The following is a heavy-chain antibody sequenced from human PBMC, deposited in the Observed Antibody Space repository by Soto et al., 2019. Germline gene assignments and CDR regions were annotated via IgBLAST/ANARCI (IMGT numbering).Heavy chain of an antibody. J-gene: IGHJ6*02. CDR2: IIPMFGQA. CDR1: GGIFSTYR. CDR3: ARDRLPNYGDWHYGVDV. V-gene: IGHV1-69*12. D-gene: IGHD4-17*01. Sequence: QVQLVQSGAEVKKPGSSVKVSCKASGGIFSTYRISWVRQAPGQGLEWMGGIIPMFGQAKDAQKFQGRVTITADESTSTAYMELSSLRSEDTAVYYCARDRLPNYGDWHYGVDVWGQGTTVTVSS.